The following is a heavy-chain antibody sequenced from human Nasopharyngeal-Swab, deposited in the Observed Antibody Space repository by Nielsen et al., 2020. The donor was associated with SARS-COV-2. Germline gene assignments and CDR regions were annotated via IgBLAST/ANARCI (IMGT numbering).Heavy chain of an antibody. J-gene: IGHJ4*02. Sequence: GGSLRLSCAASGFTFSTYWMHWVRQPPGKGLLWVSRIDTDGTITDYADSVQGRFTISRDNAKNTLYLQMNSLRAEDTAVYYCARDVGGRDNYWGQGALVTVSS. CDR1: GFTFSTYW. V-gene: IGHV3-74*01. D-gene: IGHD2-15*01. CDR3: ARDVGGRDNY. CDR2: IDTDGTIT.